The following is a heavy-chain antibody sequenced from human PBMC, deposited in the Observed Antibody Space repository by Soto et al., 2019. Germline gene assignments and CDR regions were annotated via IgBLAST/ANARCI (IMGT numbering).Heavy chain of an antibody. Sequence: PGGSLRLSCAASGISFSDHYMDWVRQAPGKGLEWVGRTRNKAHSYTTEYAASVKGRFTISRDDSKNSLYLQMNSLKTEDTAVYYCVRVVPGGRDAFEIWGQGTMVTVSS. CDR1: GISFSDHY. CDR2: TRNKAHSYTT. D-gene: IGHD3-16*01. CDR3: VRVVPGGRDAFEI. J-gene: IGHJ3*02. V-gene: IGHV3-72*01.